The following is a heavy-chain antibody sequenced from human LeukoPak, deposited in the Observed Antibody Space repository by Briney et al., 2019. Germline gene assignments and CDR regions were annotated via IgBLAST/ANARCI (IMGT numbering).Heavy chain of an antibody. D-gene: IGHD3-10*01. CDR3: ARTVWFGELTYYFDY. CDR2: IYYSGST. CDR1: GGSISSYH. V-gene: IGHV4-59*01. J-gene: IGHJ4*02. Sequence: SETLSLTCTVSGGSISSYHWSWIRQPPGKGLEWIGNIYYSGSTNYNPSLKSRVTISVDTSKNQFSLKLNSVTAADTAVYYCARTVWFGELTYYFDYWGQGTLVTVSS.